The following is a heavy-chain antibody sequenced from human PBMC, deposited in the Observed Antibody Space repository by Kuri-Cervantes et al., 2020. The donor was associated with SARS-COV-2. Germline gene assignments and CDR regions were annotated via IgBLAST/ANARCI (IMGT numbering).Heavy chain of an antibody. D-gene: IGHD3-22*01. CDR2: IYYSGST. Sequence: SETLSLTCTVSGGSISSGDYYWSWIRQPPGKGLEWIGYIYYSGSTYYDPSLKSRVTISVDTSKNQFSLKLSSVTAADTAVYYCARDLAYDSSGYAFDYWGQGTLVTVSS. CDR3: ARDLAYDSSGYAFDY. CDR1: GGSISSGDYY. J-gene: IGHJ4*02. V-gene: IGHV4-30-4*01.